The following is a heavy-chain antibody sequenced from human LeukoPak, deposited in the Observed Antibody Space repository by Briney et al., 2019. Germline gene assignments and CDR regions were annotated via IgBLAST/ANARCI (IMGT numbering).Heavy chain of an antibody. CDR2: INPNSGGT. Sequence: ASVKVSCKASGYTFTGYYMHWVRQAPGQGLEWMGWINPNSGGTNYAQKFQGRVTMTRDTSISTAYMELSRLRSDDTAVYYCARVIRGYSSSWYNWFDPWGQGTLVTVSS. J-gene: IGHJ5*02. V-gene: IGHV1-2*02. CDR3: ARVIRGYSSSWYNWFDP. D-gene: IGHD6-13*01. CDR1: GYTFTGYY.